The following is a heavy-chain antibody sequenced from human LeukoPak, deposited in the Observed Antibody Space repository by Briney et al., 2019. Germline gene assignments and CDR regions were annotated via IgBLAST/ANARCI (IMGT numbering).Heavy chain of an antibody. CDR2: IYSGGAT. CDR3: ARGPIVGPTKGFDP. CDR1: GFIVSSNY. J-gene: IGHJ5*02. Sequence: PGGSLRLSCAASGFIVSSNYMSWVRQAPGKGLEWVSVIYSGGATYYAASVKGRCTISRDNSKNKLYLQMNSLRAEDTAVYYCARGPIVGPTKGFDPWGQGTLVTVSS. V-gene: IGHV3-53*01. D-gene: IGHD1-26*01.